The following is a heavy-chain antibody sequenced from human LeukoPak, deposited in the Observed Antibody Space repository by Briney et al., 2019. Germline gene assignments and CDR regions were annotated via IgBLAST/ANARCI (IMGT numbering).Heavy chain of an antibody. V-gene: IGHV4-38-2*02. D-gene: IGHD3-16*02. CDR2: IAHGGRP. J-gene: IGHJ4*02. CDR1: NYSISSAYY. Sequence: PSETLSLTCTVSNYSISSAYYWGWIRQPPGKGLEWIGSIAHGGRPYYNPSLKSRVTISVDTSKNQFSLKLSSVTAADTAVYYCARVGYDYVWGSYRYSFDYWGQGTLVTVSS. CDR3: ARVGYDYVWGSYRYSFDY.